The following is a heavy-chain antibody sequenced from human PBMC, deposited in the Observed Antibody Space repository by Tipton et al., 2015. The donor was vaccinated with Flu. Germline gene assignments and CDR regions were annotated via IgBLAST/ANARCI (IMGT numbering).Heavy chain of an antibody. CDR2: LYYSWST. CDR1: DDSISSGRYY. D-gene: IGHD4-23*01. J-gene: IGHJ3*01. Sequence: TLSLTCTVSDDSISSGRYYWGWIRQPPGKGLEWIANLYYSWSTYYNPPLKSRVTISMDTSKCHFFLRLSSVTAADTAVYYCARDAGDFGGNPLAFDLWGQGTMVTLSS. CDR3: ARDAGDFGGNPLAFDL. V-gene: IGHV4-39*07.